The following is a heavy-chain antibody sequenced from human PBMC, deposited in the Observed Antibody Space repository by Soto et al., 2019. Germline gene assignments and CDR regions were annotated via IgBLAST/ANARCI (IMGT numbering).Heavy chain of an antibody. CDR1: GYTFDDYS. CDR3: ARASDCSGGTCTTWFHP. CDR2: ISTSIGHT. D-gene: IGHD2-15*01. V-gene: IGHV1-18*01. Sequence: ASVKVSCKASGYTFDDYSITWVRQVPGQGLEWVGWISTSIGHTNYAQGFQGRVTMTTDSATTTAYMELRNLGSDDTALYYCARASDCSGGTCTTWFHPWGQGTLVTVS. J-gene: IGHJ5*02.